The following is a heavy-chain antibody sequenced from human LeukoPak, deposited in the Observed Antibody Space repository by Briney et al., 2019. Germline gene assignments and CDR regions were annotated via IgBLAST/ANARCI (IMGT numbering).Heavy chain of an antibody. D-gene: IGHD3-10*01. CDR3: ARGVMVRGVITRSYYYYYMDV. CDR1: GYTFTGYY. CDR2: MNPNSGNT. J-gene: IGHJ6*03. Sequence: ASVKVSCKASGYTFTGYYMHWVRQATGQGLEWMGWMNPNSGNTGYAQKFQGRVTITRNTSIGTAYMELSSLRSEDTAVYYCARGVMVRGVITRSYYYYYMDVWGKGTTVTVSS. V-gene: IGHV1-8*03.